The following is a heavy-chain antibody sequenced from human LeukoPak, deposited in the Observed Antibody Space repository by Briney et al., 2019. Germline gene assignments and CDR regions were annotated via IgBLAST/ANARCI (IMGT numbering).Heavy chain of an antibody. CDR3: AREVWAGSSWLDP. D-gene: IGHD6-13*01. CDR1: GFTFSSYT. CDR2: ISSSSSYI. V-gene: IGHV3-21*01. Sequence: GGSLRLSCAASGFTFSSYTMNWVGQAPGKGLEWVSSISSSSSYIYYADSVKGRFTISRDNAKNSLYLQMNSLRAEDTAVYYCAREVWAGSSWLDPWGQGTLVTVSS. J-gene: IGHJ5*02.